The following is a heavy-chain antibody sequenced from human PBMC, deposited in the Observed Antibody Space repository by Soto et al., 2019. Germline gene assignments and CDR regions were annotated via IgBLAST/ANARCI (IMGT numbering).Heavy chain of an antibody. CDR2: IIPIFGTA. Sequence: RASVKVSCKASGGTFSSYAISWVRQAPGQGXEWMGGIIPIFGTANYAQKFQGRVTITADESTSTAYMELSSLRSEDTAVYYCARARYSSSWDPSAGYYYYGMDVWGHGTTVTVSS. CDR3: ARARYSSSWDPSAGYYYYGMDV. V-gene: IGHV1-69*13. J-gene: IGHJ6*02. D-gene: IGHD6-13*01. CDR1: GGTFSSYA.